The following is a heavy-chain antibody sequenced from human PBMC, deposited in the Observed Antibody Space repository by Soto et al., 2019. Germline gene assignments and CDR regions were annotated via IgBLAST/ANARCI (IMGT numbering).Heavy chain of an antibody. V-gene: IGHV1-24*01. CDR1: GYTLTELS. CDR2: FDPEDGET. D-gene: IGHD3-3*01. Sequence: ASVKVSCKVSGYTLTELSMHWVRQAPGKGLEWMGGFDPEDGETIYAQKFQGRVTMTEDTSTDTAYMELNSLRSEDTAVYYCATMVRAVFGVVITLDYWGQGTLVTVSS. J-gene: IGHJ4*02. CDR3: ATMVRAVFGVVITLDY.